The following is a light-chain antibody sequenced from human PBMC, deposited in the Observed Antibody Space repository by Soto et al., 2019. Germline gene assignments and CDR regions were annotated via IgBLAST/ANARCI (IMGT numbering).Light chain of an antibody. CDR3: SLYPSSSLPRV. J-gene: IGLJ3*02. V-gene: IGLV2-14*01. Sequence: QSALTQPASVSGSPGQSITISCTGTSSDVGGYNYVSWYQQHPGKAPKLMIYDVSNRPSGVSTRFSGSKSGNTASLTISALQAKDDDDYSCSLYPSSSLPRVFGRGTKLTL. CDR1: SSDVGGYNY. CDR2: DVS.